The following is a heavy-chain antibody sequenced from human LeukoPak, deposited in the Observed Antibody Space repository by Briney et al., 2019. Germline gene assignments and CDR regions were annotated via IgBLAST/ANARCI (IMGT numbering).Heavy chain of an antibody. CDR3: AKESVPGIAVAGATDSTIDY. CDR2: LSSSGDNT. Sequence: PGGSLRLSCAASGFTFSNYAMSWVRQAPGKGLEWVSGLSSSGDNTYYADSVKGRFTVSRDNSKNTLFLQMNSLRAEDTAVYYCAKESVPGIAVAGATDSTIDYWGQGTLVTVSS. V-gene: IGHV3-23*01. CDR1: GFTFSNYA. D-gene: IGHD6-19*01. J-gene: IGHJ4*02.